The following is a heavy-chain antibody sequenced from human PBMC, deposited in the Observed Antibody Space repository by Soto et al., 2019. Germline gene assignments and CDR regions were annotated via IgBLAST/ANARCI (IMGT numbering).Heavy chain of an antibody. Sequence: EVQLVQSGAEVKKPGESVKISCQGSGYSFSTYWIAWVRQMPGKGLEYMGIIYPSDSETRYSPSFEGRVTISVDKSINTASLQWRSLKATDTAIYFCALGESGPDGWFDPWGRGTLVTVSS. D-gene: IGHD3-16*01. CDR3: ALGESGPDGWFDP. J-gene: IGHJ5*02. CDR1: GYSFSTYW. V-gene: IGHV5-51*01. CDR2: IYPSDSET.